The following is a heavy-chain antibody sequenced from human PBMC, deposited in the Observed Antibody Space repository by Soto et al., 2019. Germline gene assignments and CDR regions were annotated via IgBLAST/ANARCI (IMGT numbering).Heavy chain of an antibody. CDR2: IYYSANT. D-gene: IGHD3-10*01. CDR3: ARSGGNSYYYGMYV. V-gene: IGHV4-31*02. CDR1: GGSISSGGYY. J-gene: IGHJ6*02. Sequence: QVQLQESGPGLVKPSQTLSLTCSVSGGSISSGGYYWSWIRQPPGKGLEWIGYIYYSANTHYNPSLKGRVSISADTSKNQFSLNLSSVTAADTAVYYCARSGGNSYYYGMYVWGQGTTVTVSS.